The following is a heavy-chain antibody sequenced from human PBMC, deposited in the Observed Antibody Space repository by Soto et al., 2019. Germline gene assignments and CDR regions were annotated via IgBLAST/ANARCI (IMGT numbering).Heavy chain of an antibody. J-gene: IGHJ6*02. CDR3: ARRPVPNSPSYYYYYGMDV. D-gene: IGHD1-1*01. CDR1: GGSISSSSYY. Sequence: QLQLQESGPGLVKPSETLSLTCTVSGGSISSSSYYWGWIRQPPGKGLEWIGSIYYSGSTYYNPSLKSRVTISVDTSKNQFSLKLSSVTAADTAVYYCARRPVPNSPSYYYYYGMDVWGQGTTVTVSS. V-gene: IGHV4-39*01. CDR2: IYYSGST.